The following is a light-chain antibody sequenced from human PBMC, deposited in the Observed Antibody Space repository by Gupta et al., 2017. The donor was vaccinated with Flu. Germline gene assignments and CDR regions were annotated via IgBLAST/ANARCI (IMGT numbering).Light chain of an antibody. V-gene: IGLV1-44*01. CDR1: DSNIGRNT. CDR3: AAWDDRLNGHV. Sequence: VSIPCSGSDSNIGRNTANLYRQFPGTAPKLLMYSNDHRPSGVPDRFSGSKSGTSASLAISGLQSSDDADYYCAAWDDRLNGHVFGPGTRVTVL. J-gene: IGLJ1*01. CDR2: SND.